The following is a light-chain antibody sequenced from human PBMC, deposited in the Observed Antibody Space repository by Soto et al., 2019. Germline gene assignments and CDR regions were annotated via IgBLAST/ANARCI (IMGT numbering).Light chain of an antibody. J-gene: IGKJ5*01. V-gene: IGKV3-15*01. CDR3: PQYNTRSPIT. CDR2: GAS. Sequence: EIVMTQSPATLSVSPGERATLSCRASQSVSSNLAWYQQKPSQAPRLLIYGASTRATGIPARFSGSGSGTEFTLTISSLQSEDFAVYYCPQYNTRSPITFGQGTRLEIK. CDR1: QSVSSN.